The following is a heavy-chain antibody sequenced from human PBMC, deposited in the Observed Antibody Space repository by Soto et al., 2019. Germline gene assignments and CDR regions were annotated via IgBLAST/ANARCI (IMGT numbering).Heavy chain of an antibody. V-gene: IGHV1-69*13. CDR1: GGTFSSYA. D-gene: IGHD3-22*01. CDR2: IIPIFGTA. CDR3: ARGRDGSGYYYPNDY. J-gene: IGHJ4*02. Sequence: SVKVSCKASGGTFSSYAISWVRQAPGQGLEWMGGIIPIFGTANYAQKFQGRVTITADESTSTAYMELSSLRSEDTAVYYCARGRDGSGYYYPNDYWGQGTLVTVSS.